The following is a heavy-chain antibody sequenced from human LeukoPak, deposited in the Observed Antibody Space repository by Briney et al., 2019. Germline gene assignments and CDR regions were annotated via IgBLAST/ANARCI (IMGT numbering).Heavy chain of an antibody. CDR3: ARGTTAGTGYLDS. J-gene: IGHJ4*02. D-gene: IGHD3-9*01. Sequence: GGSLRLSCAASGFPVGNHWMSWVRQAPGMGLVWVSRISSNGNTVTYADSVRGRFTISRDSAKNTLYLQMNSLRVEDMAIYYCARGTTAGTGYLDSWGQGTLVTVSS. V-gene: IGHV3-74*01. CDR2: ISSNGNTV. CDR1: GFPVGNHW.